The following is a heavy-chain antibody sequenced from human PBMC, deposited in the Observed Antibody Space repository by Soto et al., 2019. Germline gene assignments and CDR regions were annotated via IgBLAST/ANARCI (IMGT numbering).Heavy chain of an antibody. CDR1: GGTFSSYA. V-gene: IGHV1-69*13. CDR3: ARDRTTGTAAFDI. CDR2: IIPIFGTA. Sequence: VKVSCKASGGTFSSYAISWVRQAPGQGLEWMGGIIPIFGTANYAQKFQGRVTITADESTSTAYMELSSLRSEDTAVYYCARDRTTGTAAFDIWGQGTMVTVSS. D-gene: IGHD1-1*01. J-gene: IGHJ3*02.